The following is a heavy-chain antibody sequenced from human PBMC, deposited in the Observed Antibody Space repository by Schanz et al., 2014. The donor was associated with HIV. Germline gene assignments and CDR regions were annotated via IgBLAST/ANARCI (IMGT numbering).Heavy chain of an antibody. CDR1: GFTFSNYA. D-gene: IGHD6-13*01. Sequence: VQMVESGGGLVKTGGSLRLSCAVSGFTFSNYAMHWVRQAPGKGLEWVAVILQDASNEYYADSVKGRFTISRDKLKNTVHLQLNSLRADDTAVYYCARGGASAAYRYYFDYWGQGTLVTVSS. CDR3: ARGGASAAYRYYFDY. V-gene: IGHV3-30*04. CDR2: ILQDASNE. J-gene: IGHJ4*02.